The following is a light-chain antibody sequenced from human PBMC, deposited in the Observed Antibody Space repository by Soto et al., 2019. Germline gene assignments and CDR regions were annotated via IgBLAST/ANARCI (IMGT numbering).Light chain of an antibody. V-gene: IGLV2-14*01. CDR2: DVS. CDR3: RSYTSGRTFGV. Sequence: QSALTQPASVSGSPGQSITISCTGTSSDVGGYNYVYWYQQHPGRAPNLLIYDVSYRPSGVSGRFSGSKSGNTASLTISGLQAEDEAEYYCRSYTSGRTFGVFGTGTKLTVL. CDR1: SSDVGGYNY. J-gene: IGLJ1*01.